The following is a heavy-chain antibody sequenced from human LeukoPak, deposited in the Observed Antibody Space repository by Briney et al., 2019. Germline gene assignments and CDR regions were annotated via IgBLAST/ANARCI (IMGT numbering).Heavy chain of an antibody. CDR3: ARGHYYDSSGYYYFDY. CDR2: IYYSGST. V-gene: IGHV4-61*01. D-gene: IGHD3-22*01. CDR1: GGSVSSGSYY. Sequence: SETLSLTCTVSGGSVSSGSYYWSWLRQPPGTGLEWIGYIYYSGSTNYNPSLKSQVTISVDTSKNQFSLKLSSVTAADTAVYYCARGHYYDSSGYYYFDYWGQGTLVTVSS. J-gene: IGHJ4*02.